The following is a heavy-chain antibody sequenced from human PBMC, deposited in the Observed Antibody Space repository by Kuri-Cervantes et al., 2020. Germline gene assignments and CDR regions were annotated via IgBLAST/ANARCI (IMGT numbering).Heavy chain of an antibody. CDR1: GFTFDDYA. Sequence: GGSLRLSCAASGFTFDDYAMHWVRQAPGKGLEWVSAISWNSGSIGYADSVKGRFTISRDNSKNTLYLQMNSLRAEDTAVYYCARDRGYYGSGNYFDYWGQGTLVTVSS. J-gene: IGHJ4*02. V-gene: IGHV3-9*01. CDR2: ISWNSGSI. CDR3: ARDRGYYGSGNYFDY. D-gene: IGHD3-10*01.